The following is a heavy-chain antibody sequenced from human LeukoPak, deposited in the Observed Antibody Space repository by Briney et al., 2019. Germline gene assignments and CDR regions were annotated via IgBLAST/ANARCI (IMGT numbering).Heavy chain of an antibody. CDR3: ARGNSNYFHYYYMDV. V-gene: IGHV3-64*01. J-gene: IGHJ6*03. CDR2: INSDGDST. CDR1: GFTFSRYD. D-gene: IGHD4-11*01. Sequence: PGGSLRLSCAASGFTFSRYDMHWVPQAPGKGLEYFSTINSDGDSTYYASSVKGRFTMSRDNSKNTLYLQMGSLRPEDMAVYYCARGNSNYFHYYYMDVWGKGTTVTVSS.